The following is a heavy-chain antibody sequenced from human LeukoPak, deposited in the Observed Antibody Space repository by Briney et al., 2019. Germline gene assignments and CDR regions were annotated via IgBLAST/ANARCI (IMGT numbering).Heavy chain of an antibody. V-gene: IGHV3-30-3*01. CDR1: GCTLSRYA. CDR2: ISYDGSNK. D-gene: IGHD3-10*01. J-gene: IGHJ4*02. Sequence: GGAVSLSCATSGCTLSRYAMHWVRQAPGTGLEGVGVISYDGSNKYYAHSVKGRSPISRDNSKNTLYLQMNSLRAEDTAVYYCARDYYGSGSYYNGGDYWGQGTLVTVSS. CDR3: ARDYYGSGSYYNGGDY.